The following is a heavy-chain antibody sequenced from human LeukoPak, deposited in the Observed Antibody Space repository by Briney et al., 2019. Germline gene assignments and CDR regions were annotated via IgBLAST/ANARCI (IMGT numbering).Heavy chain of an antibody. V-gene: IGHV4-34*01. Sequence: TSETLSLTCAVYGGSFSGYYWSWIRQPPGKGLEWIGEINHSGSTNYNPSLKSRVTISVDTPKNQFSLKLSSVTAADTAVYYCARGSRIAVRLDYWGQGTLVTVSS. D-gene: IGHD6-19*01. CDR2: INHSGST. J-gene: IGHJ4*02. CDR3: ARGSRIAVRLDY. CDR1: GGSFSGYY.